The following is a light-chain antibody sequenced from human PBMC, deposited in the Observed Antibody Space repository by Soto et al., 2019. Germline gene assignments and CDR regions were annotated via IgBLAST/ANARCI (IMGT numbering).Light chain of an antibody. CDR2: GAS. V-gene: IGKV3-20*01. J-gene: IGKJ1*01. Sequence: EIVLTQSPGTLSLSPGERATLSCRASQSVTSNYLAWYQQKPGQAPRLLIFGASSRATGIPDKFSGSGSGTDFSLTISRLEPDDFALYYCQHYGTSSWTFGQGTEVEI. CDR3: QHYGTSSWT. CDR1: QSVTSNY.